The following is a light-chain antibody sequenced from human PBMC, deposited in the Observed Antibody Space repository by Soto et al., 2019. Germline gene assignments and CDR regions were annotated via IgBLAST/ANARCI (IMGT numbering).Light chain of an antibody. J-gene: IGLJ3*02. Sequence: QSVLTQPPSVSGAPGQRVTISCTGNNSNIGGGYDVHWYQQLPGTAPKLLIFGNNNRPSGVPDRFSGSKSYASASLDITGLQSEDEADYYCHSYDMRLSGSVFGGGTKLTVL. CDR2: GNN. CDR3: HSYDMRLSGSV. CDR1: NSNIGGGYD. V-gene: IGLV1-40*01.